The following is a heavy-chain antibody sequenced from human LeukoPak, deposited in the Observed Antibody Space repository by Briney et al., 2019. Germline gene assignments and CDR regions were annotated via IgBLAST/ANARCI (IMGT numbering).Heavy chain of an antibody. V-gene: IGHV3-21*01. Sequence: GGSLRLSCAASGFTSSGYSMNWVRQAPGKGLEWVSSISSSSSYIYYADSVKGRFTISRDNAKNSLYLQMNSLRAEDTAVYYCARAPDIVVVPAAMDYYYGMDVWGQGTTVTVSS. CDR2: ISSSSSYI. D-gene: IGHD2-2*01. J-gene: IGHJ6*02. CDR3: ARAPDIVVVPAAMDYYYGMDV. CDR1: GFTSSGYS.